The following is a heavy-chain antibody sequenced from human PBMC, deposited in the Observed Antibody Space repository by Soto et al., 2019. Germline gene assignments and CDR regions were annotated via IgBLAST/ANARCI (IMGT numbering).Heavy chain of an antibody. V-gene: IGHV1-69*01. CDR1: GDAFTNYI. CDR2: IIPMFGTP. CDR3: ARGRDQPPVGLYFDS. J-gene: IGHJ4*02. D-gene: IGHD1-26*01. Sequence: QVQLVQSGAEVKKPGSSVKVSCKASGDAFTNYIFDWVRQAPGQGLEWMGGIIPMFGTPKYAQTFQDRVAISADVSTGTAYLELTSLRFDDTAVYYCARGRDQPPVGLYFDSWGEGTRVTVSS.